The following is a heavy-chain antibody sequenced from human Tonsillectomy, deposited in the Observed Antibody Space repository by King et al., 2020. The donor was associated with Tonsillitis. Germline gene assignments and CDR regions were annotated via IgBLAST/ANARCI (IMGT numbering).Heavy chain of an antibody. V-gene: IGHV4-31*03. CDR1: GGSISSGAYY. D-gene: IGHD2-21*01. J-gene: IGHJ3*02. Sequence: QLQLQESGPGLVRPSQTLSLTCSVSGGSISSGAYYWSWVRQDPGKGLVWIGYIYYSGITYYNPSLESRVTLSVDTSKNQFSLKMSSLTAADTAVYYCARAVKHIEVATPTRGAFDIWGRGTTVIVSS. CDR3: ARAVKHIEVATPTRGAFDI. CDR2: IYYSGIT.